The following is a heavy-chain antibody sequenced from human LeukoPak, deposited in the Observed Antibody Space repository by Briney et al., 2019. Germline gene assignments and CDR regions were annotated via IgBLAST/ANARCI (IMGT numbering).Heavy chain of an antibody. CDR2: ISYDGSNK. CDR1: GFTFSSYG. D-gene: IGHD1-26*01. J-gene: IGHJ5*02. Sequence: PGGSLRLSCAASGFTFSSYGMHWVRQAPGKGLEWVAVISYDGSNKYYADSVKGRFTISRDNSKNTLYLQMNSLRAEDTAVYYCARGRERFDPWGQGTLVTVSP. V-gene: IGHV3-30*03. CDR3: ARGRERFDP.